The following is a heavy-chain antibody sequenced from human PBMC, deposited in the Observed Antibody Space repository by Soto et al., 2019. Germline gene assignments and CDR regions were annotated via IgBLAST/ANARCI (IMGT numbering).Heavy chain of an antibody. J-gene: IGHJ4*02. CDR2: IIPIIGTA. V-gene: IGHV1-69*01. D-gene: IGHD5-12*01. CDR3: ARGGVDVVATSAFDY. Sequence: QVQLVQSGAEVKKPGSSVKVSCKASGGNFNNYAISWVRQAPGQGLEWMGGIIPIIGTADYAHKFQGRLAISADESTGTTFVELSSLRSEDTALYYCARGGVDVVATSAFDYWGQGTLVTVSS. CDR1: GGNFNNYA.